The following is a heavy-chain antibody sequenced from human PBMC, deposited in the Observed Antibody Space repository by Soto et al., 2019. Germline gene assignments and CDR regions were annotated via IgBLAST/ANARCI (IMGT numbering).Heavy chain of an antibody. V-gene: IGHV1-18*01. CDR3: ARENSYFDY. J-gene: IGHJ4*02. Sequence: QIQLWQSGAEVKKPGASGKVTCKASGYTFRNFGISWVRQAPGQGLEWMGWISAYNANANYAQKFQGRLTMTADTSTSTAYMELRSLRSDDTAVYYCARENSYFDYWGQGTLVTVSS. CDR1: GYTFRNFG. CDR2: ISAYNANA.